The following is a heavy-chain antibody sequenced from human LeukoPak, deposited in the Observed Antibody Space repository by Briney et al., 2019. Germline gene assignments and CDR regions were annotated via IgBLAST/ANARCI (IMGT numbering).Heavy chain of an antibody. J-gene: IGHJ4*02. V-gene: IGHV4-59*08. CDR3: ARLPYSGTYNFDY. CDR1: GGSISSYY. D-gene: IGHD1-26*01. CDR2: IYYGGST. Sequence: SETLSLTCTVSGGSISSYYWSWIRQPPGKGLELIGYIYYGGSTNYNPSLKSRVTISVDTSKNQFSLKLSSVTAADTAVYYCARLPYSGTYNFDYWGQGTLVTVSS.